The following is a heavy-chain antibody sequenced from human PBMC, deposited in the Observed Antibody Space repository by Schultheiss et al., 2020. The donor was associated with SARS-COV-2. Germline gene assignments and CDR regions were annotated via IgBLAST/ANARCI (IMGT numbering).Heavy chain of an antibody. CDR2: VHYLGNT. CDR1: GDSISRSSYY. CDR3: ARHIDYVWGSFGL. D-gene: IGHD3-16*01. Sequence: SETLSLTCTVSGDSISRSSYYWAWIRQPPGKGLDWIGSVHYLGNTYYSPSLKSRVTLSVDTSNNQFSLSLSSVTAADTAIYYCARHIDYVWGSFGLWGQGTLVTVSS. V-gene: IGHV4-39*01. J-gene: IGHJ4*02.